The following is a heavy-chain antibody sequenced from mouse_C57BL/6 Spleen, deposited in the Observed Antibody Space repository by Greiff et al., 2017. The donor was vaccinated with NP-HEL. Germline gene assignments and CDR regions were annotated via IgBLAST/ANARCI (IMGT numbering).Heavy chain of an antibody. V-gene: IGHV8-12*01. CDR1: GFSLSTSGMG. CDR3: ARREGGYDLYYAMDY. Sequence: QVTLKESGPGILQSSQTLSLTCSFSGFSLSTSGMGVSWIRQPSGKGLEWLAHIYWDDDKRYNPSLKSRLTISKDTSRNQVFLKITSVDTADTATYYCARREGGYDLYYAMDYWGQGTSVTVSS. D-gene: IGHD2-2*01. CDR2: IYWDDDK. J-gene: IGHJ4*01.